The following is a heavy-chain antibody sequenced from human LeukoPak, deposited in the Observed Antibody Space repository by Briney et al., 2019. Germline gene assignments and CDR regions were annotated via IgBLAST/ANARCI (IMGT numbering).Heavy chain of an antibody. CDR2: IYTSGTT. CDR1: GGSISNYY. J-gene: IGHJ4*02. Sequence: SETLSLTCTVSGGSISNYYWNWIRQPAGKGLEWIGRIYTSGTTNYNPSLKSRVSMSVDTSKNQFSLKLSSVTAADTAVYYCARGKVVAGTPGQNSWDYWGQGTLVTVSS. V-gene: IGHV4-4*07. CDR3: ARGKVVAGTPGQNSWDY. D-gene: IGHD6-19*01.